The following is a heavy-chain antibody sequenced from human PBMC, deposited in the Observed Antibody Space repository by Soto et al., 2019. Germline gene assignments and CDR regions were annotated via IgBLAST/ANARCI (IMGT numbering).Heavy chain of an antibody. CDR3: AKMTRLLDAFAYYYYYYIDV. D-gene: IGHD3-22*01. V-gene: IGHV3-9*01. Sequence: EVRLVESGGGLVQPGRSLRLSCAASGFTFDDYAMHWVRQAPGKGLEWVSGISWNSGSIGYADSVKGRFTISRDNAKNSLYLQMNSLRAEDTALYYCAKMTRLLDAFAYYYYYYIDVWGKGTTVTVSS. J-gene: IGHJ6*03. CDR1: GFTFDDYA. CDR2: ISWNSGSI.